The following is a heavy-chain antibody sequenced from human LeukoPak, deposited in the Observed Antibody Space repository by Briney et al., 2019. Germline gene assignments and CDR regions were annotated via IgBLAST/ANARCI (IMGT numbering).Heavy chain of an antibody. CDR1: GFTFSSYA. V-gene: IGHV3-30-3*01. CDR3: ARARASGRSGFDY. Sequence: GGSLRLSCAASGFTFSSYAMHWVRQAPGKGLEWVAVISYDGSNKYYADSVKGRFTISRDNAKNSLDLQMNSLRDEDTAVYYCARARASGRSGFDYWGQGTLVTVSS. CDR2: ISYDGSNK. D-gene: IGHD2-15*01. J-gene: IGHJ4*02.